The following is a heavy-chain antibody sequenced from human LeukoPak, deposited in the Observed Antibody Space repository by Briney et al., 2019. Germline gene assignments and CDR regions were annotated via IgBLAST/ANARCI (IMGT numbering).Heavy chain of an antibody. D-gene: IGHD3-16*01. CDR2: IRSKVYDGTT. Sequence: PGGSLRLSCAASGFTFSSYGMSWVRQAPGKGLEWVGFIRSKVYDGTTEYAASVKGRFTILRDDSKSIVYLQMNSLKSEDTAVYYCTRDGWGGSYLDYWGQGTLVTVSS. J-gene: IGHJ4*02. CDR3: TRDGWGGSYLDY. V-gene: IGHV3-49*04. CDR1: GFTFSSYG.